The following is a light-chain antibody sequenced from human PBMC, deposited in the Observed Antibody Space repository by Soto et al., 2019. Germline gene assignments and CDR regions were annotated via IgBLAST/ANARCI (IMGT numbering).Light chain of an antibody. CDR1: TSDVGDYNY. J-gene: IGLJ2*01. CDR2: HVS. Sequence: QSALTQPASVSGSPGQSITISCTATTSDVGDYNYVSWYQQYPGKAPKPIIYHVSNRPSGVSNRFSGPKSGDTASLTISGLQAEDEADYYCRSYTSGGSVIFGGGTKLTVL. CDR3: RSYTSGGSVI. V-gene: IGLV2-14*01.